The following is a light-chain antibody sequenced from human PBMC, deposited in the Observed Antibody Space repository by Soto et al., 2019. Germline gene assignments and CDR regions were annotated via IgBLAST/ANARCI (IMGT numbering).Light chain of an antibody. CDR1: QSVSSN. CDR2: GAS. Sequence: VMTQSPSPLSGSPGERATLSWRASQSVSSNLAWYQQKPGQAPRLLIYGASTRATGIPARFSGSGSGTEVTLTISSLQSEDIAVYYCQQYNKWPQTFGQGTKVDIK. J-gene: IGKJ1*01. V-gene: IGKV3-15*01. CDR3: QQYNKWPQT.